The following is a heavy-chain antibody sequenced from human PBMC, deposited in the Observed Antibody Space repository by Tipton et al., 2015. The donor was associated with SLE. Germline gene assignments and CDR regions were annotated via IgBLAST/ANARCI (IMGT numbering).Heavy chain of an antibody. Sequence: GLVKPSETLSLTCTVSGGSISSSSYYWSWVRQLPGKGLEWISYIHYSGSAFYNPSLKSRVITSVDISKNQFSLKLNSVTAADTAVYYCAREVNIVDDSDAFDIWGQGTMVTVSP. D-gene: IGHD5/OR15-5a*01. CDR2: IHYSGSA. CDR1: GGSISSSSYY. V-gene: IGHV4-31*03. CDR3: AREVNIVDDSDAFDI. J-gene: IGHJ3*02.